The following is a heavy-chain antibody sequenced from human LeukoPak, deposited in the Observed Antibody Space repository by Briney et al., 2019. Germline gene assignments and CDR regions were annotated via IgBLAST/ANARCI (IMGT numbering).Heavy chain of an antibody. J-gene: IGHJ2*01. V-gene: IGHV4-34*01. CDR2: INHSGGT. Sequence: PSETLSLTCAVYGGSFSGYYWSWIRQPPGKGLEWIGEINHSGGTKYNPSLKSRVTISVDTSKNQFSLKLSSVTAADTAVYYCAGVSSSWYQDGYFDLWGRGTLVTVSS. CDR3: AGVSSSWYQDGYFDL. D-gene: IGHD6-13*01. CDR1: GGSFSGYY.